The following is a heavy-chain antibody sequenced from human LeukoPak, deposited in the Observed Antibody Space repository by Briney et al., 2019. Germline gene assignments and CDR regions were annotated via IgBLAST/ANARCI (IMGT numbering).Heavy chain of an antibody. CDR3: AREDEPAALWKWGPGNWFDP. CDR2: VNPNSGGT. D-gene: IGHD2-2*01. CDR1: GYTFTAYY. J-gene: IGHJ5*02. Sequence: GASVKVSCKASGYTFTAYYMHWGRQAPGHGLEWMGWVNPNSGGTNSAQKFQGRVTMTTDTSISTAYMELSRQRSDYTAVYYCAREDEPAALWKWGPGNWFDPWGRGTLVTVSS. V-gene: IGHV1-2*02.